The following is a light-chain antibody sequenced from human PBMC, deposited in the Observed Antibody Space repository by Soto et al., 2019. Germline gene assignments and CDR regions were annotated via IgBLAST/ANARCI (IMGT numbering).Light chain of an antibody. CDR2: STS. Sequence: DIQMTQAPSSLSASVGDRVNITCRASQNIRNSLNWYQHKPGKAPKLLISSTSSLQSGVPSRFSGSGSGTDFTLTISSLQPEDFASYYCQQSYSTPSITFGQGTRLEI. J-gene: IGKJ5*01. V-gene: IGKV1-39*01. CDR1: QNIRNS. CDR3: QQSYSTPSIT.